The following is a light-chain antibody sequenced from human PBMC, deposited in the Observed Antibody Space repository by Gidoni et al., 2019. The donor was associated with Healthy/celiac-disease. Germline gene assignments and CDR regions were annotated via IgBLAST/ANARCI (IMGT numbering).Light chain of an antibody. Sequence: DIQMTQSPSSLSASVGDRVTITCRASPDISNYLNWYQQKPGKAPKLLIYDASTLETGVLSRFSGSGAGTDFAFTISSLQPEDIATYYCQQYDNLPFTFGPGTKVDIK. CDR3: QQYDNLPFT. CDR2: DAS. CDR1: PDISNY. J-gene: IGKJ3*01. V-gene: IGKV1-33*01.